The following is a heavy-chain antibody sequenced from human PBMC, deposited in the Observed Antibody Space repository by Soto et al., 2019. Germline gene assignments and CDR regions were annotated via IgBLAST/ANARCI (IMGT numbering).Heavy chain of an antibody. V-gene: IGHV3-66*01. Sequence: GGSVRLSCAASGFTVSSNYMSWVRQAPGKGLEWVSVIYSGGSTYYADSVKGRFTISRDNSKNTLYLQMNSLRAEDTAVYYCARYCSGGNCYSFDAFDIWGQGTMVTVSS. CDR1: GFTVSSNY. D-gene: IGHD2-15*01. CDR3: ARYCSGGNCYSFDAFDI. CDR2: IYSGGST. J-gene: IGHJ3*02.